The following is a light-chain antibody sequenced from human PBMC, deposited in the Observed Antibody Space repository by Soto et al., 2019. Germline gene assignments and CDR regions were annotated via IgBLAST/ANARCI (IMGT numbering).Light chain of an antibody. CDR1: QSLLRNGYSC. V-gene: IGKV2-28*01. CDR3: MQALQSPVT. CDR2: LAS. J-gene: IGKJ4*01. Sequence: EIVMTQSPLSLPVTPGETASISCRSSQSLLRNGYSCLDWYVQKPGQSPQLLIHLASTRASGVPDRFSGSGSGTDFTLKISRVEAEGVGVYYCMQALQSPVTFGGGTRVEIK.